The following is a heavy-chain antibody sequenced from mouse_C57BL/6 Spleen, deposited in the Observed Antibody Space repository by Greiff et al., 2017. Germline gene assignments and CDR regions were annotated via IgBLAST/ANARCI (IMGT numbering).Heavy chain of an antibody. Sequence: VQLKESGPGLVKPSQSLSLSCSVTGYSITSGYYWNWIRQFLGNKLEWMGYISYDGSNNYNPSLKNRISITRDTSKNQFFLKLNSVTTEDTATYYSARSDCDDAWFAYWGQGTLVTVSA. CDR2: ISYDGSN. CDR1: GYSITSGYY. CDR3: ARSDCDDAWFAY. V-gene: IGHV3-6*01. D-gene: IGHD2-12*01. J-gene: IGHJ3*01.